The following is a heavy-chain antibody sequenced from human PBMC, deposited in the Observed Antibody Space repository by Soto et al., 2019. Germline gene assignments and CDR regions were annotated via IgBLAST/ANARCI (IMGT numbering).Heavy chain of an antibody. CDR2: MNPNSGNT. CDR1: GYTFTSYD. D-gene: IGHD2-2*02. CDR3: ARGRPAALPTKPAYYYYYGMDV. V-gene: IGHV1-8*01. Sequence: ASVKVSCKASGYTFTSYDINWVRQATGQGLEWMGWMNPNSGNTGYAQKFQGRVTMTRNTSISTAYMELSSLRSEDTAVYYCARGRPAALPTKPAYYYYYGMDVWGQ. J-gene: IGHJ6*02.